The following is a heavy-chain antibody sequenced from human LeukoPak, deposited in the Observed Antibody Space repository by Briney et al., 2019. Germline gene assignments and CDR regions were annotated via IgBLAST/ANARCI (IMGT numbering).Heavy chain of an antibody. CDR1: GFTFSSYE. CDR2: ISSSGSTI. V-gene: IGHV3-48*03. D-gene: IGHD1-7*01. CDR3: AKEGKTRNWNYFQAKPVY. Sequence: GGSLRLSCAASGFTFSSYEMNWVRQAPGKGLEWVSYISSSGSTIYYADSVKGRFTISRDDAKNSLYLQMNSLRAEDTAVYYCAKEGKTRNWNYFQAKPVYWGQGTLVTVSS. J-gene: IGHJ4*02.